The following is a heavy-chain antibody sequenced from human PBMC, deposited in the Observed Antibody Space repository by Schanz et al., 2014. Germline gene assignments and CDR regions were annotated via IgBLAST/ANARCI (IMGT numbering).Heavy chain of an antibody. D-gene: IGHD6-13*01. Sequence: EVQLVESGGGLVQPGGSLRLSCAASGFTFSDSWMHWVRQAPGKGLVWVSRTSNDGSFTTFADSVKGRFTISRDNSKNTLYLQVNSLRGEDTAVYYCARGRARQLVHWFDPWGQGTLVTVSS. CDR1: GFTFSDSW. CDR3: ARGRARQLVHWFDP. J-gene: IGHJ5*02. CDR2: TSNDGSFT. V-gene: IGHV3-74*01.